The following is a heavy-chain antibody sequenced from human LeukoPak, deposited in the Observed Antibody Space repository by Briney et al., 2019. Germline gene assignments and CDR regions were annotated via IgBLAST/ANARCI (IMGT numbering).Heavy chain of an antibody. CDR2: IYSGGST. D-gene: IGHD3-16*02. V-gene: IGHV3-66*01. Sequence: GGSLRLSCAASGFTVSSNYMSWVRQAPGKGLEWVSVIYSGGSTYYADSVKGRFTISRGNSKNTLYLQMNSLRAEDTVVYYCAAPPYITFGGVIVDDYWGQGTLVTVSS. CDR1: GFTVSSNY. CDR3: AAPPYITFGGVIVDDY. J-gene: IGHJ4*02.